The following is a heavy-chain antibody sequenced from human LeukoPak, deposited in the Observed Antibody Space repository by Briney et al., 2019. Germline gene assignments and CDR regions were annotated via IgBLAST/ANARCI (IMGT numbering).Heavy chain of an antibody. J-gene: IGHJ4*02. CDR2: INQDGGAK. V-gene: IGHV3-7*01. Sequence: GGSLRLSCAASGFTFSTFWMSWVRQAPGKGFEWVANINQDGGAKYYVDSMKGRFTISRDNDKNSLYLQMNSLSADDTAVYYCARAGTTGSVDYWGQGSLVTVSS. D-gene: IGHD1-14*01. CDR1: GFTFSTFW. CDR3: ARAGTTGSVDY.